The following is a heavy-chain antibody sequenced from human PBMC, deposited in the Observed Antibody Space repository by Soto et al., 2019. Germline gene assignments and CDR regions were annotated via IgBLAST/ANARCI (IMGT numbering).Heavy chain of an antibody. CDR2: IWHDGENK. CDR1: GFTFSSFG. Sequence: QVQVVESRGGVVQPGRSLRLSCAASGFTFSSFGMHWVRQAPGKELEWVAVIWHDGENKYYADSANGRFTISRDNSKNTLYLQMNSLRAEDTAMYYCARDPGNDEAMDYWGQGTLVTVSS. D-gene: IGHD1-1*01. V-gene: IGHV3-33*01. CDR3: ARDPGNDEAMDY. J-gene: IGHJ4*02.